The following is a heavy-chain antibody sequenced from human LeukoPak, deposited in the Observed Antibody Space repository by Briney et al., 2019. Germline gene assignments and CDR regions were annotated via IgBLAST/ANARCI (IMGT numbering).Heavy chain of an antibody. D-gene: IGHD6-19*01. Sequence: GGSLRLSCAASGFTFSSYSMNWVRQAPGKGLEWVSAISGSGGSTYYADSVKGRFTISRDNSKNTLYLQMNSLRAEDTAVYYCATLDSSGWHSFDYWGQGTLVTVSS. J-gene: IGHJ4*02. CDR1: GFTFSSYS. CDR2: ISGSGGST. CDR3: ATLDSSGWHSFDY. V-gene: IGHV3-23*01.